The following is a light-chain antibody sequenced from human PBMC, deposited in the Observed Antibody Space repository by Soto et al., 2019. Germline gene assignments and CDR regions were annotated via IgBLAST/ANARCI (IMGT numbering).Light chain of an antibody. CDR1: QGISGC. V-gene: IGKV1-9*01. CDR3: QQFNAYALT. CDR2: GAS. Sequence: DIQLTQSPSFLSASVGDRVTISCRASQGISGCLAWYQQKPGTAPKLLIYGASTLQSGVPSRFSGSASGTEFTLTISSLQPEDFATYFCQQFNAYALTFGGGTKLEIK. J-gene: IGKJ4*01.